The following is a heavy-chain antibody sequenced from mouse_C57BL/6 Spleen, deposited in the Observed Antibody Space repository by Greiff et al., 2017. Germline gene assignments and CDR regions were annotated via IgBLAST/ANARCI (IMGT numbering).Heavy chain of an antibody. D-gene: IGHD4-1*01. CDR2: IYPRSGNT. CDR3: ARLTGRYYFDY. J-gene: IGHJ2*01. CDR1: GYTFTSYG. Sequence: QVQLQQSGAELARPGASVKLSCKASGYTFTSYGISWVKQRTGQGLEWIGEIYPRSGNTYYNEKFKGKDTLTADKSSSTAYMELRSLTSEDSAVYFCARLTGRYYFDYWGQGTTLTVSS. V-gene: IGHV1-81*01.